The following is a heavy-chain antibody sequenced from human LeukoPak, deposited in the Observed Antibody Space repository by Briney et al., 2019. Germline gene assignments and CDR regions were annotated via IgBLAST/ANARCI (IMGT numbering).Heavy chain of an antibody. D-gene: IGHD6-19*01. CDR1: GGSISSYY. Sequence: SETLSLTCTVSGGSISSYYWSWIRQSPGKGLEWIGYIYYSGSTNYNPSLKSRVTISVDTSKNQFSLKLSSVTAADTAVYHCARHEGSGWYYFDYWGQGTLVTVSS. J-gene: IGHJ4*02. CDR2: IYYSGST. CDR3: ARHEGSGWYYFDY. V-gene: IGHV4-59*08.